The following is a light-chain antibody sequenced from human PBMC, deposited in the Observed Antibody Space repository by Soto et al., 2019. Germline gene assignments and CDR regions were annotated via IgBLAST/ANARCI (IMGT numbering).Light chain of an antibody. V-gene: IGKV4-1*01. CDR2: WAS. CDR1: QSVLYSSNNKNY. J-gene: IGKJ4*01. CDR3: QQYYSNALT. Sequence: DIVMTQSPDSLAVSLGERATINCKSSQSVLYSSNNKNYLAWYQQKPGQPPKLLIYWASTRESGVPDRFSGSGSGTDFTLTISSLQAEDVAVYYYQQYYSNALTFGGGTKVEIK.